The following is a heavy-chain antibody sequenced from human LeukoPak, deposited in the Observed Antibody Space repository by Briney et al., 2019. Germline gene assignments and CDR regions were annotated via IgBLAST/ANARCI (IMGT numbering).Heavy chain of an antibody. Sequence: PSQTLSLTCTVSGGSISSGGYYWSWIRQPPGKGLEWIGYIYHSGSTYYSPSLKSRVTISVDRSKNQFSLKLSSVTAADTAVYYCARDDSSSGSYYFDYWGQGTLVTVSS. J-gene: IGHJ4*02. D-gene: IGHD6-6*01. V-gene: IGHV4-30-2*01. CDR1: GGSISSGGYY. CDR2: IYHSGST. CDR3: ARDDSSSGSYYFDY.